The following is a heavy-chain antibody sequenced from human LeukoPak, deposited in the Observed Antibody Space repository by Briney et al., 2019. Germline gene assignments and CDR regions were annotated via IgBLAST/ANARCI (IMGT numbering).Heavy chain of an antibody. D-gene: IGHD6-19*01. Sequence: PGGSLRLSCAASGFTFNNYAMNWVRQAPGKGLEWVSSISGSGDTTYYADSVKGRFTISRDNFKNTLYLQMNYLRAADTAIYYCAKAISSAFYYYGMDVWGQGTTASVSS. V-gene: IGHV3-23*01. CDR2: ISGSGDTT. CDR1: GFTFNNYA. J-gene: IGHJ6*02. CDR3: AKAISSAFYYYGMDV.